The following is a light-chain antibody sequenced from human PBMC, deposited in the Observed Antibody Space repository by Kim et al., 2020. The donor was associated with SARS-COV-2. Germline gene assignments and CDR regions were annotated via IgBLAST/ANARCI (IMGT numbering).Light chain of an antibody. V-gene: IGKV1-39*01. Sequence: ASVGDRVTITCRASQPIINFLNWYQQRPGKAPRFVISAASSLQSGVPSRFSVSGSGTEFVLSINSLQPEDFATYYCQQTYSNPWTFVRGTKVDIK. J-gene: IGKJ1*01. CDR3: QQTYSNPWT. CDR2: AAS. CDR1: QPIINF.